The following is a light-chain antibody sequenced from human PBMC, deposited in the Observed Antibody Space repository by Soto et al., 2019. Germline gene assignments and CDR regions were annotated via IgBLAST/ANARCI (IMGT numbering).Light chain of an antibody. Sequence: QSVLTQPPSVSVDPGQKVTISCSGSTSNIGKNYVGWYRQVPGTAPELVIFDFNRRPSGIPDRFSASKSGTSAALVITGLQAGDEAVYYCGTWDTNLRARVFGGGTKLTVL. CDR1: TSNIGKNY. CDR3: GTWDTNLRARV. V-gene: IGLV1-51*01. CDR2: DFN. J-gene: IGLJ3*02.